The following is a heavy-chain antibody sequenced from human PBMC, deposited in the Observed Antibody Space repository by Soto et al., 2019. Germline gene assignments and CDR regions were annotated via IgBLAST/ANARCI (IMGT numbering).Heavy chain of an antibody. Sequence: EVQLVESGGGLVQPGESLRISCAASGFTFSGYWMHWVRQAPGKGLVWVSRINTDGSTTHYADSVKGRFTISRDNAKNTLSLQMNSLRAEDTAVYYCVRSFDYWGQGTLVTVSS. CDR1: GFTFSGYW. CDR3: VRSFDY. V-gene: IGHV3-74*01. CDR2: INTDGSTT. J-gene: IGHJ4*02.